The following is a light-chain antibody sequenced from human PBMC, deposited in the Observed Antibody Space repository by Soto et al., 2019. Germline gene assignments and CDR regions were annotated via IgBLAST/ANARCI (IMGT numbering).Light chain of an antibody. J-gene: IGKJ1*01. CDR3: QQYNNWPRT. CDR2: GAS. V-gene: IGKV3-15*01. CDR1: QSVRSN. Sequence: EVVMTQSPATLSVSPGERVTLSCRASQSVRSNLAWYQQKPGQSPRLLIYGASTRATGIPARFSGSGSGTEFTLTISSLQSEDSAVYYCQQYNNWPRTFGQGTKVDIK.